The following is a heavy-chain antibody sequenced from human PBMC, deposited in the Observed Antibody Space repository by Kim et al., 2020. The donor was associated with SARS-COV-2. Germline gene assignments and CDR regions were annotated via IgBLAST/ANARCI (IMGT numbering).Heavy chain of an antibody. CDR1: EFTFSSYS. Sequence: GGSLRLSCAASEFTFSSYSMNWVRQAPGRGLEWVSYISSSSSIIYYADSVKGRFTISRDNAKNSLYLQMNSLRAEDTAVYYCARAHGYYYYGMEVWGRGTTVTVSS. V-gene: IGHV3-48*04. J-gene: IGHJ6*02. CDR3: ARAHGYYYYGMEV. CDR2: ISSSSSII.